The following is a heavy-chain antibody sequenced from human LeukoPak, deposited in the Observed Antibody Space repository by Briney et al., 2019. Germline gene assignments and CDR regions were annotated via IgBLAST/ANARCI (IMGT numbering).Heavy chain of an antibody. J-gene: IGHJ4*02. Sequence: GGSLRLSCAASGFTFSSYEMNWVHQAPGKGLEWVSYISSSGSTIYYADSVKGRFTISRDNAKNSLYLQMNSLRAEDTAVYYCARSVRIAAAGTGDYWGQGTLVTVSS. D-gene: IGHD6-13*01. CDR1: GFTFSSYE. CDR2: ISSSGSTI. CDR3: ARSVRIAAAGTGDY. V-gene: IGHV3-48*03.